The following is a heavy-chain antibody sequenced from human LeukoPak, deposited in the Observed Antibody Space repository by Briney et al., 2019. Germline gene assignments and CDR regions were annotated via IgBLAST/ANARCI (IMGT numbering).Heavy chain of an antibody. V-gene: IGHV3-21*01. CDR2: ISSSSSYI. CDR3: ARDLASRFDY. CDR1: GFTFSSYS. J-gene: IGHJ4*02. Sequence: GGSLRLSCAASGFTFSSYSMNWVRQAPGKWLEWVSSISSSSSYIYYADSVKGRFTISGDNAKNSLYLQMNSLRAEDTAVYYCARDLASRFDYWGQGTLVTVSS. D-gene: IGHD6-13*01.